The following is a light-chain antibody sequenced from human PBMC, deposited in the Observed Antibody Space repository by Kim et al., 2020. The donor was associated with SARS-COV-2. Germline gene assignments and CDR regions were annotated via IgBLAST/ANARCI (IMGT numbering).Light chain of an antibody. J-gene: IGKJ1*01. Sequence: DIQMTQSPSSLSASVGDRVTITCRASQSISSWLAWYQQKPGKPPKSLIYAASSLQSGVPSRFSGSGSGTDFTLSISSLQPEDFATYFFQQYDSYTRTFGQGTKVDIK. CDR1: QSISSW. CDR3: QQYDSYTRT. V-gene: IGKV1D-16*01. CDR2: AAS.